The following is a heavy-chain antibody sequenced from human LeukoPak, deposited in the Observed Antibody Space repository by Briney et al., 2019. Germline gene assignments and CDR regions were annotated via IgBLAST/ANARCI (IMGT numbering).Heavy chain of an antibody. V-gene: IGHV4-59*02. CDR2: IYYSESA. CDR3: AGKRSFDL. Sequence: PSETLSLTCTVSGDSVSNYYWSWIRQPPGKRLEWIGCIYYSESATYNPSLKSRVTISLDTSKNQFFLKLSSVTAADTAVYYCAGKRSFDLWGQGTLVTVSS. CDR1: GDSVSNYY. D-gene: IGHD3-9*01. J-gene: IGHJ4*02.